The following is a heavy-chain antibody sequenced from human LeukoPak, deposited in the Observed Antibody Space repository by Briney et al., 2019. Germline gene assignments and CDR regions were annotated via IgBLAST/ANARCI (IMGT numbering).Heavy chain of an antibody. CDR2: ISSSGSTT. CDR3: ASNGGAVAKTTEFDY. CDR1: GFTFSSYE. V-gene: IGHV3-48*03. Sequence: GGSLRLSCAASGFTFSSYEMNWVRQAPGKGLEWVSYISSSGSTTYYAESVKGRFTISRDNAKKSVYLQMNSLRAEDTAVYYCASNGGAVAKTTEFDYWGQGTLVTVSS. D-gene: IGHD6-19*01. J-gene: IGHJ4*02.